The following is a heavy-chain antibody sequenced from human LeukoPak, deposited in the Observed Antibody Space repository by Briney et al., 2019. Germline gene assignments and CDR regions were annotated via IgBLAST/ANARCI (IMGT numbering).Heavy chain of an antibody. V-gene: IGHV4-30-4*01. D-gene: IGHD2-2*01. CDR1: GGSISSGDYY. J-gene: IGHJ5*02. CDR2: IYYSGST. Sequence: PSQTLSLTCTVSGGSISSGDYYWPWVRQPPGKGLEWNVYIYYSGSTYYNPSLKSRVTISVDTSKNQFSLKLSSVTAADTAVYYCAREGVVVPAAMNGFDPWGQGTLVTVSS. CDR3: AREGVVVPAAMNGFDP.